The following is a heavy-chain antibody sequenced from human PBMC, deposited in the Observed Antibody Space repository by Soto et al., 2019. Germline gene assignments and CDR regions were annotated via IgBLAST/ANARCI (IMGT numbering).Heavy chain of an antibody. Sequence: ASVKVSGKASGYTFTSYGNRWVRQAPGQGLEWMGWISAYNGNTNYAQKLQGRVTMTTDTSTSTAYMELRSLRSDDTAVYYCAREYDYVWGSYRYSDYWGQGTLVTVSS. V-gene: IGHV1-18*04. D-gene: IGHD3-16*02. CDR2: ISAYNGNT. CDR3: AREYDYVWGSYRYSDY. CDR1: GYTFTSYG. J-gene: IGHJ4*02.